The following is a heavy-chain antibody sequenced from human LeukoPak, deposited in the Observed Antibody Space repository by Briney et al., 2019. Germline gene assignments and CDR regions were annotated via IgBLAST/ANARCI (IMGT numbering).Heavy chain of an antibody. V-gene: IGHV4-59*08. D-gene: IGHD3-9*01. Sequence: SETLSLTCTVSGGSINSYYWSWIWQPPGKGLEWIGYIYYSGSTNYNPSLKSRVTISVDTSKNQFSLKLSSVTAADTAVYYCARSTYDILTGYPDAFDIWGQGTMVTVSS. CDR3: ARSTYDILTGYPDAFDI. CDR2: IYYSGST. CDR1: GGSINSYY. J-gene: IGHJ3*02.